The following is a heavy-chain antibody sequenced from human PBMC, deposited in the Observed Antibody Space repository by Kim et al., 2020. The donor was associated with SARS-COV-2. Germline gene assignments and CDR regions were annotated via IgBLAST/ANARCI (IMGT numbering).Heavy chain of an antibody. D-gene: IGHD1-7*01. V-gene: IGHV5-51*01. Sequence: GESLKISCKGSGYSFTSYWIGWVRQMPVKGLEWMGIIYPGDSDTRYSPSFQGQVTISADKSISTAYLQWSSLKASDTAMYYCARHESIGITGTTRWFDPWGQGTLVTVSS. CDR1: GYSFTSYW. J-gene: IGHJ5*02. CDR3: ARHESIGITGTTRWFDP. CDR2: IYPGDSDT.